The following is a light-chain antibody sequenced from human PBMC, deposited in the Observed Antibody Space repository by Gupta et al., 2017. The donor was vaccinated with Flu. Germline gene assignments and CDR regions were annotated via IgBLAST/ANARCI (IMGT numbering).Light chain of an antibody. J-gene: IGKJ2*01. CDR1: QRVDSNY. CDR2: GAS. CDR3: QHEDSPPGT. Sequence: GPLLLSPGESATLSCRASQRVDSNYLAWYQQKPGQAPRLLIYGASTRATGIPDRFSGSGSGTDFTLTISRLEPEDFAVYHCQHEDSPPGTFGQGTNLEIK. V-gene: IGKV3-20*01.